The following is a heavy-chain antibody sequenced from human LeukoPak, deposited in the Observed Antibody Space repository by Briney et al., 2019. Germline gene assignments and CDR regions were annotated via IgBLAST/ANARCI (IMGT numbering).Heavy chain of an antibody. D-gene: IGHD2-2*02. CDR2: ISYDGSNK. CDR1: GFTFSSYA. Sequence: GSLRLSCAASGFTFSSYAMHWVRQAPGKGLEWVAVISYDGSNKYYADSVKGRFTISRDNSKNTLYLQMNSLRAEDTAVYYCARGNPELYCSSTSCYRWIDNWFDPWGQGTLVTVSP. V-gene: IGHV3-30-3*01. J-gene: IGHJ5*02. CDR3: ARGNPELYCSSTSCYRWIDNWFDP.